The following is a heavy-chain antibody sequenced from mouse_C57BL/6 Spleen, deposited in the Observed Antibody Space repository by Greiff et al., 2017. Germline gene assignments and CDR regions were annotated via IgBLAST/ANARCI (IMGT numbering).Heavy chain of an antibody. CDR2: IYPRSGNT. J-gene: IGHJ1*03. Sequence: VQLQQSGAELARPGASVKLSCKASGYTFTSYGISWVKQRTGQGLEWIGEIYPRSGNTYYNQKFKGKAILTADKSSSTAYMELRSLTSEDSAVYYCTPYYYGSSFDVWGTGTTVTVSS. V-gene: IGHV1-81*01. CDR1: GYTFTSYG. CDR3: TPYYYGSSFDV. D-gene: IGHD1-1*01.